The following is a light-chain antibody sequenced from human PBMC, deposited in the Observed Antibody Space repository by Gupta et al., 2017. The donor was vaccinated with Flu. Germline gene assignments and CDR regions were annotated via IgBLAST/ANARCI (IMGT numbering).Light chain of an antibody. V-gene: IGKV4-1*01. Sequence: DIVMTQSPDSLAVSLGERATINCKSSQSILYSSDNKNYLVWYQQKPGQPPKLLISWASTREFGVPDRFSGSGSGTDFTLTISSLQAEDVAVYYCQQCYSTPPTFGQGTKVEIK. CDR2: WAS. CDR3: QQCYSTPPT. CDR1: QSILYSSDNKNY. J-gene: IGKJ1*01.